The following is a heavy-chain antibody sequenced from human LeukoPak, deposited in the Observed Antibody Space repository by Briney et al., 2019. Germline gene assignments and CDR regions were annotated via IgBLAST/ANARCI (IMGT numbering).Heavy chain of an antibody. J-gene: IGHJ6*03. V-gene: IGHV3-30*02. CDR1: GFTFSTYG. CDR2: IRYDGSNK. Sequence: QSGGSLGLSCAASGFTFSTYGMHWVRQAPGKGLEWVAFIRYDGSNKYYADSVKGQFPISRDNSKNTLYLQMNSLRPEDTAIYYCAKDGTQWLPNFYYYMDVWGKGTTVTVSS. D-gene: IGHD6-19*01. CDR3: AKDGTQWLPNFYYYMDV.